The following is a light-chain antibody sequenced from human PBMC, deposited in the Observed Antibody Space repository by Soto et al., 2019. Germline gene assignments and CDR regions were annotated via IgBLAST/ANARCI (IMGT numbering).Light chain of an antibody. CDR2: GAS. V-gene: IGKV3-15*01. J-gene: IGKJ4*01. CDR1: QNIYSN. CDR3: QQYSNWPLT. Sequence: EIVMTQSPATLSVSPGERATLSCRASQNIYSNLAWYQQKPGQAPRLLIYGASTRATGIPASFSGSGSGTEFTLTISSLQSEDSALYYCQQYSNWPLTFGGGTKVEIK.